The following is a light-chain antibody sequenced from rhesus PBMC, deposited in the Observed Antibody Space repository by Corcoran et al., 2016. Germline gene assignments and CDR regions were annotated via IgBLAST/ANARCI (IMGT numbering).Light chain of an antibody. CDR2: SAS. V-gene: IGKV1S12*01. J-gene: IGKJ4*01. Sequence: DIQMTQSPSALSASVGDRVTISCRASQNIYINLAWYQPKPGKAPNLLIYSASSFQTGIPSRFSGSGSGTDVPLTISSLQPEDSAAYYRQQYDDNPRTFGGGNKVESK. CDR3: QQYDDNPRT. CDR1: QNIYIN.